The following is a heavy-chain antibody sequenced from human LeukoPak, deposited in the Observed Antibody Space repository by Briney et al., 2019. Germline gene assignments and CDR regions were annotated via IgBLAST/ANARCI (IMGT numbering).Heavy chain of an antibody. Sequence: SETLSLTCAVYGGSFGGYYWSWIRQPPGKGLEWIGEINHSGSTSYNPSLKSRVTISVDTSKNQFSLKLSSVTAADTAVYYCARARYDFWSGLDYYYYMDVWGKGTTVTVSS. V-gene: IGHV4-34*01. CDR1: GGSFGGYY. D-gene: IGHD3-3*01. CDR3: ARARYDFWSGLDYYYYMDV. CDR2: INHSGST. J-gene: IGHJ6*03.